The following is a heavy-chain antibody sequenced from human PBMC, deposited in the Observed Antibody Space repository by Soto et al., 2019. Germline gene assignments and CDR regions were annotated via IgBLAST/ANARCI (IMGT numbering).Heavy chain of an antibody. CDR2: MYPGDSDT. D-gene: IGHD6-6*01. CDR1: GYSFTNYW. Sequence: EVQLVQSGAEVIKPGESLKISCKASGYSFTNYWIGWVRQMPGKGLELMGIMYPGDSDTRYSPSFQGQVTISADKSISTTYLQWSSLKASDTAIYYCARGSRPPTYYFEYWGQGTLVTVSS. V-gene: IGHV5-51*01. CDR3: ARGSRPPTYYFEY. J-gene: IGHJ4*02.